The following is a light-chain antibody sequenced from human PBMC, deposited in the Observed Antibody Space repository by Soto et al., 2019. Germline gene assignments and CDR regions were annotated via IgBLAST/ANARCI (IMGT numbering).Light chain of an antibody. CDR1: QSVSSSY. V-gene: IGKV3-20*01. CDR2: GAS. J-gene: IGKJ4*01. CDR3: QQYDSSPLP. Sequence: EIVLTQSPGTLSLSPGERATLSCRASQSVSSSYLAWYQQKPGQAPRLLIYGASSRATGIPDRFSGSGSGTDLTLNISRLEPEDFAVYYCQQYDSSPLPFGGGTKVEIK.